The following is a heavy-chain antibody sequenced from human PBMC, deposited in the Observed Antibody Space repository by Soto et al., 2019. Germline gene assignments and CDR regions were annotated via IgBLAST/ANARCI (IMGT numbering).Heavy chain of an antibody. Sequence: GGSLRLSCAASGFTFSSYAMHWVRQAPGKGLEWVAVISYDGSNKYYADSVKGRFTISRDNSKNTLYLQMNSLRAEDTAVYYCARDRVATTVYNWFDPWGQGTLVTVSS. V-gene: IGHV3-30-3*01. CDR2: ISYDGSNK. CDR3: ARDRVATTVYNWFDP. CDR1: GFTFSSYA. D-gene: IGHD5-12*01. J-gene: IGHJ5*02.